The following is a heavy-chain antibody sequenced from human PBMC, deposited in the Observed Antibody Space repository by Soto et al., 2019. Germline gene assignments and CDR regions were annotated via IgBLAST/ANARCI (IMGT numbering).Heavy chain of an antibody. CDR3: AKENGYSSSWFEFDY. Sequence: EVQLLESGGGLVQPGGSLRLSCAASGFTFSSYAMSWDRQAPGKGLEWVSAISGSGGSTYYADSVKGRFTISRDNSKNTLYLQMNSLRAVDTAVYYCAKENGYSSSWFEFDYWGQGTLVTVSS. V-gene: IGHV3-23*01. D-gene: IGHD6-13*01. J-gene: IGHJ4*02. CDR2: ISGSGGST. CDR1: GFTFSSYA.